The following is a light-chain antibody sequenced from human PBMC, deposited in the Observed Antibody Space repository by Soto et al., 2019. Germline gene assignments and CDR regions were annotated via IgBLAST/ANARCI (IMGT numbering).Light chain of an antibody. CDR2: EGS. CDR3: CSYAGSSTFV. V-gene: IGLV2-23*01. CDR1: SSVVGSYNL. Sequence: QSVLTQPASVSGSPGQSITISCTGTSSVVGSYNLVSWYQQHPGKAPKVMIYEGSKRPSGVSNRFSGSKSGNTASLTISGLQAEDEADYYCCSYAGSSTFVFGTGTKVTVL. J-gene: IGLJ1*01.